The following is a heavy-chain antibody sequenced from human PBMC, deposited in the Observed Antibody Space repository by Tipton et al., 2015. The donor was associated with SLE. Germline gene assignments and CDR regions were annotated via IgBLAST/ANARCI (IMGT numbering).Heavy chain of an antibody. D-gene: IGHD6-6*01. CDR1: GGSITSHY. Sequence: PGLVKPSETLSLTCTVSGGSITSHYWNWIRQPPGKGLEWIGYIYYSGSTNYSPSLKSRVTISVDTSKNQFSLKLSSVTAADTAVYYRARAPDYSSSSAHYYSYFMDVWGQGTTVTVSS. J-gene: IGHJ6*02. V-gene: IGHV4-59*11. CDR2: IYYSGST. CDR3: ARAPDYSSSSAHYYSYFMDV.